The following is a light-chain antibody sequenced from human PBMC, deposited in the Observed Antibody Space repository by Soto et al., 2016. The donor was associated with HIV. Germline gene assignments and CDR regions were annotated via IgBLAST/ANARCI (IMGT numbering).Light chain of an antibody. CDR3: QAWVRDTVV. J-gene: IGLJ2*01. Sequence: SYELTQPPSVSVSPGQTASITCSGDNLGNRYVSWYQQKPGQSPVVVIYQDDKRPSGIPERFSGSNSGDTATLTISGTQAMDEADYYCQAWVRDTVVFGGGTRLTVL. V-gene: IGLV3-1*01. CDR2: QDD. CDR1: NLGNRY.